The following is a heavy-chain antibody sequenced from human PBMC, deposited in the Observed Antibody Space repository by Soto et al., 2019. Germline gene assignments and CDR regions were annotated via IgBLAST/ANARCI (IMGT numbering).Heavy chain of an antibody. D-gene: IGHD3-16*01. CDR2: ISYDGSNK. Sequence: QVQLVESGGGVVQPGRSLRLSCAASGFTFSSYAMHWVRQAPGKGLVWVAVISYDGSNKYYADPVKGRFTISRDNSKNTLYLQMNSLRAEDTAVYYCASFVSGSYWGQGTLVTVSS. V-gene: IGHV3-30-3*01. CDR1: GFTFSSYA. J-gene: IGHJ4*02. CDR3: ASFVSGSY.